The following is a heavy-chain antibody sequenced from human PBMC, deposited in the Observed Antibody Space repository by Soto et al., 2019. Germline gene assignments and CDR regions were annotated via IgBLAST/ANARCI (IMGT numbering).Heavy chain of an antibody. Sequence: ASVKVSCKASGYTFTSYDINLVRQATGQGLEWMGWMNPNGGNTGYAQKFQGRVTMTRDTSTSTVYMELSSLKSEDTAVYYCARGLIYDSSGYYFDYWGQGTLVTVSS. D-gene: IGHD3-22*01. CDR3: ARGLIYDSSGYYFDY. CDR1: GYTFTSYD. V-gene: IGHV1-8*01. CDR2: MNPNGGNT. J-gene: IGHJ4*02.